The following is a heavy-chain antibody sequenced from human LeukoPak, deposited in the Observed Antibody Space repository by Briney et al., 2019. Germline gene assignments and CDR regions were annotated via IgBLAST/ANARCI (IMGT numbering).Heavy chain of an antibody. CDR2: VYYSGNI. J-gene: IGHJ5*02. V-gene: IGHV4-39*01. CDR3: ARHAPLELVAADYFDP. D-gene: IGHD6-13*01. CDR1: GGSISSRSYY. Sequence: SETLSLTCAVSGGSISSRSYYWGWIRQPPGKGLAWIGSVYYSGNIYYNPSLKSRVTISVDTSRNQFSLKLSPVTAADTAVYYCARHAPLELVAADYFDPWGQGALVTVSS.